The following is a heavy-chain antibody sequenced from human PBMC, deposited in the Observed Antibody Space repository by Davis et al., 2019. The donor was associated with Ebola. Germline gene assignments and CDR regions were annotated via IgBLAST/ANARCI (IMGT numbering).Heavy chain of an antibody. Sequence: GESLKISCAASGFTVSSNYMNWVRQAPGRGLEWVSVIHSGGDTYYADSVKGRFTISRDNSKNTLYLQMNSLRAEDTAVYYCAKSGSGWYFLDYWGQGTLVTVSA. D-gene: IGHD6-19*01. CDR3: AKSGSGWYFLDY. J-gene: IGHJ4*02. V-gene: IGHV3-66*01. CDR2: IHSGGDT. CDR1: GFTVSSNY.